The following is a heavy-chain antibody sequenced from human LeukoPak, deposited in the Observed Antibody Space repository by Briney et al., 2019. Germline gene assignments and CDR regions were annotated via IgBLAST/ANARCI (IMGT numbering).Heavy chain of an antibody. D-gene: IGHD1-26*01. V-gene: IGHV1-69*13. CDR3: ARESGSYEAYFDY. Sequence: SVKVSCKASGGTFSSYAINWVRQAPGQGLEWMGRIILMFDIANYAQKFQGRVTITADESTSTAYMELSSLRSEDTAVYYCARESGSYEAYFDYWGQGTLVTVSS. CDR2: IILMFDIA. CDR1: GGTFSSYA. J-gene: IGHJ4*02.